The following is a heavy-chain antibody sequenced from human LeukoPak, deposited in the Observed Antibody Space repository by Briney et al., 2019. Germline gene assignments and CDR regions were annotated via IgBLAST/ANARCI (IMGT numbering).Heavy chain of an antibody. J-gene: IGHJ4*02. D-gene: IGHD4-11*01. CDR1: GFTFGNYA. CDR2: ISGTGSST. Sequence: GGSLRLSCEASGFTFGNYAMNWVRQAPGRGLEWVSTISGTGSSTYYADSAKGRFTISRDNSKNTLYLQMNSLRVEDTAVYHCAKYAPPTTVVTRYFDYWGQGTLVTVS. V-gene: IGHV3-23*01. CDR3: AKYAPPTTVVTRYFDY.